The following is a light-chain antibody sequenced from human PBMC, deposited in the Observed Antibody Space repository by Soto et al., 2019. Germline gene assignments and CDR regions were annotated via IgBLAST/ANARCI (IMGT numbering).Light chain of an antibody. Sequence: DIQMTQSPSSLSASVGDRVTLTCRASQGINKLLNWYHQKPGKAPKLLIYDASNLETGVPSRFSGSGFGTDFSFTISGLQPEDVATYYCQQYANRPLTFGGGTKAEIK. CDR3: QQYANRPLT. V-gene: IGKV1-33*01. J-gene: IGKJ4*01. CDR2: DAS. CDR1: QGINKL.